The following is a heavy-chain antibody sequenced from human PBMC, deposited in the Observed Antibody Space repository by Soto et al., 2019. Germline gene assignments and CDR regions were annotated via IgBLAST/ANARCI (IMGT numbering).Heavy chain of an antibody. CDR1: GGSISSSSYY. V-gene: IGHV4-39*01. CDR2: IYYSGST. CDR3: ARRPGILHWFDP. D-gene: IGHD5-18*01. J-gene: IGHJ5*02. Sequence: SETLSLTCTVSGGSISSSSYYWGWIRQPPGKGLEWIGSIYYSGSTYYNPSLKSRVTISVDTSKNQFSLKLSSVTAADTAVYFCARRPGILHWFDPWGQGTXVTVSS.